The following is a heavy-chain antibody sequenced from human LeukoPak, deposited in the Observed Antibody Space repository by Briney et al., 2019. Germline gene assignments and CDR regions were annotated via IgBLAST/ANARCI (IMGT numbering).Heavy chain of an antibody. J-gene: IGHJ6*04. CDR3: ARHYYYGSGSYYGRDYYYYGMDV. CDR2: ISSSGSTI. V-gene: IGHV3-48*03. CDR1: GFTFSSYE. Sequence: GGSLRLSCAASGFTFSSYEMNWVRQAPGKGLKWVSYISSSGSTIYYADSVKGRFTISRDNAKNSLYLQMNSLRAEDTAVYYCARHYYYGSGSYYGRDYYYYGMDVWGKGTTVTVSS. D-gene: IGHD3-10*01.